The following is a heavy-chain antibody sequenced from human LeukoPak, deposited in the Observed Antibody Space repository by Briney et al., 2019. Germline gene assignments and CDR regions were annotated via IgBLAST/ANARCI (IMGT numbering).Heavy chain of an antibody. D-gene: IGHD3-9*01. Sequence: GASVKVSCKASGHTFTSYYMHWVRQAPGQGLEWMGIINPSGGSTSYAQKFQGRVTMTRDTSTSTVYMELSSLRSEDTAVYYCARDLNRVDDILTGSLDYWGQGTLVTVS. J-gene: IGHJ4*02. CDR2: INPSGGST. CDR3: ARDLNRVDDILTGSLDY. V-gene: IGHV1-46*01. CDR1: GHTFTSYY.